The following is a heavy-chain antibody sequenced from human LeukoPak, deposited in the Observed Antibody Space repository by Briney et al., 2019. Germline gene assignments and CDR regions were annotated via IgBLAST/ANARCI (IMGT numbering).Heavy chain of an antibody. CDR1: RFTFSTYS. V-gene: IGHV3-48*01. J-gene: IGHJ4*02. CDR3: ARQRAGFTVTTSDY. Sequence: GGSLRLSCAASRFTFSTYSMNWVRQAPGKGLEWVSYISSSSSTIYYADSVKGRFTISRDNAKNSLYLQMNSLRAEDTAVYYCARQRAGFTVTTSDYWGQGTLVTVSS. D-gene: IGHD4-17*01. CDR2: ISSSSSTI.